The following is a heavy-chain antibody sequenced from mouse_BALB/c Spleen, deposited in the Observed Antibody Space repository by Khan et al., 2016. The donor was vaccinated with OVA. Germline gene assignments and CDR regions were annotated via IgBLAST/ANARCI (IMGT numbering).Heavy chain of an antibody. CDR2: INPSSGYT. V-gene: IGHV1-7*01. CDR1: GYTFSTYW. Sequence: QVQLQESGAELAKPGASVKLSCKSSGYTFSTYWIHWVKQRPGQGLEWIGYINPSSGYTYYNQKFNDKATLTADKSSSTAYMQLSSLPSEDSGVYDGAMDRFDYWGQGTTLTVSS. CDR3: AMDRFDY. J-gene: IGHJ2*01.